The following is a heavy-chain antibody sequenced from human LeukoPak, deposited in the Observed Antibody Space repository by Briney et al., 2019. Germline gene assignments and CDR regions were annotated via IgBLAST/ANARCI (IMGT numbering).Heavy chain of an antibody. CDR3: ARAYSAYYYYGMDV. Sequence: GASVKVSCKASGYTFTGYYMHWVRQAPGQGLEWMGWINPNSGGTNYAQKFQGRVTMTRDTSISTAYMELSRLRSDDTAVYYCARAYSAYYYYGMDVWGQGTTVTASS. V-gene: IGHV1-2*02. CDR2: INPNSGGT. D-gene: IGHD3-16*01. CDR1: GYTFTGYY. J-gene: IGHJ6*02.